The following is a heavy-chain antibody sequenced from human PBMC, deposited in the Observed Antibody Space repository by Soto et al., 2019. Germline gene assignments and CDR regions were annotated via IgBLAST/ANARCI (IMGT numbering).Heavy chain of an antibody. J-gene: IGHJ5*02. Sequence: GGSLRLSCAASGFTFSTYWMDWVRQTPGKGLEWVANINQDGSEKNYVDSVKGRFTISRDNAKNSLYLQMSSLTAEDSALYYCSRSLKAWGKGTLVTVSS. CDR2: INQDGSEK. CDR1: GFTFSTYW. CDR3: SRSLKA. V-gene: IGHV3-7*01.